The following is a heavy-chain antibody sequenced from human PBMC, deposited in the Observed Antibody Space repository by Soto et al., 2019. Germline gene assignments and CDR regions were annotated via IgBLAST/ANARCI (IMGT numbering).Heavy chain of an antibody. CDR2: FNWNGGST. CDR3: ARTYGDYVSNAFDI. J-gene: IGHJ3*02. CDR1: GFTFDDYG. V-gene: IGHV3-20*04. Sequence: EVQLVESGGGVVRPGGSLILSCAASGFTFDDYGMSWVRQAPGKGLEWVSGFNWNGGSTGYADSVKGRFTISRDNAKNSLYLQMNSLRAEDTALYYCARTYGDYVSNAFDIWGQGTMVTVSS. D-gene: IGHD4-17*01.